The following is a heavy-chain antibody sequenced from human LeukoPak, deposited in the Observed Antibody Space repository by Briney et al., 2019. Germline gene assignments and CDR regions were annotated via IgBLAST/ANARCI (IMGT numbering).Heavy chain of an antibody. Sequence: GASVKVSCKASGGTFSSYAISWVRQAPGQGLEWMGGIIPIFGTANYAQKFQGRVTITADKSTSTAYMELSSLRSEDTAVYYCAAELGYDFWSGNYYYMDVWGKGTTVTVSS. V-gene: IGHV1-69*06. CDR2: IIPIFGTA. D-gene: IGHD3-3*01. J-gene: IGHJ6*03. CDR1: GGTFSSYA. CDR3: AAELGYDFWSGNYYYMDV.